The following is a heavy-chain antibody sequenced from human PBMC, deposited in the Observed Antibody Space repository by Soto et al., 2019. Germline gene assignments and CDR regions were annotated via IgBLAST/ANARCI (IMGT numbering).Heavy chain of an antibody. CDR3: ARAGLWFGESYGMDV. D-gene: IGHD3-10*01. Sequence: EVQLVESGGGLVQPGGSLRLSCAASGFTVSSNYMSWVRQAPGKGLEWVSVIYSGGSTYYADSVKGRFTISRDNSKNTLYLQMNSLRAEDTAVYYCARAGLWFGESYGMDVWGQGTTVTVS. CDR2: IYSGGST. J-gene: IGHJ6*02. CDR1: GFTVSSNY. V-gene: IGHV3-66*01.